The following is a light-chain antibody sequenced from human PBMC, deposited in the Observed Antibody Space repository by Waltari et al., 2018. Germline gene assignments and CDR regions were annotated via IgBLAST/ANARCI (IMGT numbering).Light chain of an antibody. CDR3: QQYYSTPPT. CDR2: WAS. CDR1: QTLLYSSNNKNY. V-gene: IGKV4-1*01. J-gene: IGKJ5*01. Sequence: DIVMTQSPDSLAVSLGERATINCKSSQTLLYSSNNKNYLAWYQQKPGQPPKLLIYWASARESGVPDRFCGSGSGTDFTLTISSLQAEDVAVYYCQQYYSTPPTFGQGTRLEIK.